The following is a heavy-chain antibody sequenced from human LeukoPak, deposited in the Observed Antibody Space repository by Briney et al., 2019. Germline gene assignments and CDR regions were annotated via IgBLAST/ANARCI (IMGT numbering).Heavy chain of an antibody. D-gene: IGHD6-13*01. CDR2: IRYDGSNK. J-gene: IGHJ4*02. V-gene: IGHV3-30*02. CDR3: AKDDPPSAAAGKGFDY. CDR1: GFTFSSYG. Sequence: GGSLRLSCAASGFTFSSYGMHWVRQAPGKGLEWVAFIRYDGSNKYYADSVKGRFTISRDNSKNTLYLQMNSLRAEDTAVYYCAKDDPPSAAAGKGFDYRGQGTLVTVYS.